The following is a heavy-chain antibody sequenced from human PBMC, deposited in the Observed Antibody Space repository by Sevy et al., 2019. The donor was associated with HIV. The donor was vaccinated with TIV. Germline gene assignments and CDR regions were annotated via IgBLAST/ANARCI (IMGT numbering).Heavy chain of an antibody. D-gene: IGHD2-15*01. J-gene: IGHJ6*02. V-gene: IGHV3-30*04. CDR1: GFTFSSYS. CDR2: ISYDGSNK. CDR3: ARDSVRACRGSSCYGYFYYGMDV. Sequence: GGSLRLSCEASGFTFSSYSMHWVRQGPGKGLEWVAVISYDGSNKYYADSVKGRFTISRDNSKNTLFLQMNSLRAEDTAVYYCARDSVRACRGSSCYGYFYYGMDVWGQGTTVTVSS.